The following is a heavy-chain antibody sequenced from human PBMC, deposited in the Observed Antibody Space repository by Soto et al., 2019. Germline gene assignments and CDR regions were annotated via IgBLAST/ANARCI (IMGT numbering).Heavy chain of an antibody. D-gene: IGHD3-10*01. CDR1: GFTFSSYG. CDR2: IWYDGSNK. CDR3: ARLRGFDWYFDL. Sequence: PGGSLRLSCAASGFTFSSYGRHWVRQAPGKGLEWVAVIWYDGSNKYCADSVKGRFTISRDNSKNTLYLQMNSLRAEDTAVYYCARLRGFDWYFDLWGRGTLVTVSS. V-gene: IGHV3-33*01. J-gene: IGHJ2*01.